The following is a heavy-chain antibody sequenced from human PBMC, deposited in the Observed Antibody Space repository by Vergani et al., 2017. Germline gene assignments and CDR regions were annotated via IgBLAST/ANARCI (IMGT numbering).Heavy chain of an antibody. V-gene: IGHV2-26*01. J-gene: IGHJ3*02. CDR2: IFSNDEK. D-gene: IGHD4-17*01. Sequence: QVTLKESGPVLVKPTETLTLTCTVSGFSLRNARMGVSWIRQPPGKALEWLAHIFSNDEKSYSTSLKSRRTIYKDTNKSQVVLTMTNMDPVDTATYYCARIDLSDYLSSDAFDIWGQGTMVTVSS. CDR1: GFSLRNARMG. CDR3: ARIDLSDYLSSDAFDI.